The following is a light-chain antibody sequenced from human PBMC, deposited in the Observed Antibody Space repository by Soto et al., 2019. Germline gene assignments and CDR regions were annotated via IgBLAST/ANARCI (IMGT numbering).Light chain of an antibody. CDR1: QSISSS. J-gene: IGKJ4*01. CDR2: DAS. V-gene: IGKV3-11*01. CDR3: QQRSNWPPLT. Sequence: EIVLTQSPATLSLSPGERATLSCRASQSISSSLAWYQQKPGQAPRLVIYDASITATGIPARFSGSGSGTDFTLTISSLELEDFTVYFCQQRSNWPPLTFGGGSKVEIK.